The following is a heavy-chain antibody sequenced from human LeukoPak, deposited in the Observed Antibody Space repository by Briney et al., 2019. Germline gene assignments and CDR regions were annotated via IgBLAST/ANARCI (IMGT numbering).Heavy chain of an antibody. J-gene: IGHJ3*02. V-gene: IGHV3-74*01. Sequence: GGSLRLSCAASGFTFSRYWMHWVRQAPGKGVEWVSRISGDERSISYADSVQGRFTISRDNAKNTLYLQMNSLRAEETAVYYCVREYCDTTSCSNHDAFDIWGQGTMVTVSS. D-gene: IGHD2-2*01. CDR3: VREYCDTTSCSNHDAFDI. CDR1: GFTFSRYW. CDR2: ISGDERSI.